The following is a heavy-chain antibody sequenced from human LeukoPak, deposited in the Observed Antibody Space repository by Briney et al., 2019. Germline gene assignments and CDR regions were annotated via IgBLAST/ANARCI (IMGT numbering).Heavy chain of an antibody. CDR3: ARVAVTNGDYRIYYFDY. J-gene: IGHJ4*02. V-gene: IGHV1-69*04. D-gene: IGHD4-17*01. CDR1: GYTFTSYD. CDR2: IIPILGIA. Sequence: GASVKVSCKASGYTFTSYDINWVRQATGQGLEWMGRIIPILGIANYAQKFQGRVTITADKSTSTAYMELSSLRSEDTAVYYCARVAVTNGDYRIYYFDYWGQGTLVTVSS.